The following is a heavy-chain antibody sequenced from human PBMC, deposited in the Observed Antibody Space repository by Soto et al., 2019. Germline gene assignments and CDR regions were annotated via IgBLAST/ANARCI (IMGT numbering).Heavy chain of an antibody. CDR1: GGTFSSYS. CDR2: IIPILGIA. D-gene: IGHD3-9*01. Sequence: GASVKVSCNASGGTFSSYSSSWVRQAPGQGLEWMGRIIPILGIANYAQKFQGRVTITADKSTSTAYMELSSLRSEDTAVYYCARDLSPRYTTARWSDPWGQGTLVTVSS. CDR3: ARDLSPRYTTARWSDP. V-gene: IGHV1-69*04. J-gene: IGHJ5*02.